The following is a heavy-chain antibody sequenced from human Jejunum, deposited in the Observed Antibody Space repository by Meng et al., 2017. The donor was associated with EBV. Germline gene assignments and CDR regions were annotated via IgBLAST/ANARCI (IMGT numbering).Heavy chain of an antibody. Sequence: QVQLVQSWSELKKPGASARLSCKASGYTFTDYAIIWVRQAPGQGLEWMGWINTANGNPTYAQAFTGRFVFSLDTSVNTAFLQISDLKAEDSALYYCARYSGSYSLANWGQGTLVTVSS. D-gene: IGHD3-10*01. J-gene: IGHJ4*02. CDR1: GYTFTDYA. V-gene: IGHV7-4-1*02. CDR3: ARYSGSYSLAN. CDR2: INTANGNP.